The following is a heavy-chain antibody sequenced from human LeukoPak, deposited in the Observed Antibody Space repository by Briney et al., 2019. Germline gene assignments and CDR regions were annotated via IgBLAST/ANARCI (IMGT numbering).Heavy chain of an antibody. CDR3: ARHGAARSTDY. Sequence: TSSETLSLTCTVSGGSISSSSYYWGWIRQPPGKGLEWIGSIYYSGSTYYNPSLKSRVTISVDTSKNQFSLKLSSVTAADTAVYYCARHGAARSTDYWGQGTLVTVSS. J-gene: IGHJ4*02. CDR2: IYYSGST. V-gene: IGHV4-39*01. CDR1: GGSISSSSYY. D-gene: IGHD6-6*01.